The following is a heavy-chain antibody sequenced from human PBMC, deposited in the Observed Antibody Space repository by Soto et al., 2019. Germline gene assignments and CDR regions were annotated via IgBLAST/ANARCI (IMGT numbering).Heavy chain of an antibody. V-gene: IGHV3-48*03. J-gene: IGHJ4*02. CDR2: ISNSGRII. CDR3: AREWGTSIAAAFDY. D-gene: IGHD6-6*01. CDR1: GFTFSSFE. Sequence: EVQLVESGGGLVQPGGSLKLSCAASGFTFSSFEMNWVRQAPGKGLEWVSYISNSGRIIYNADSVKGRFTISRDDAKNSLYLQMNSLRAEDTAVYYCAREWGTSIAAAFDYWGQGTLVTVSS.